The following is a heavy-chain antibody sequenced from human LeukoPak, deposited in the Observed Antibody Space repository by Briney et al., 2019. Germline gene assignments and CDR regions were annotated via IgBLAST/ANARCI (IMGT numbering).Heavy chain of an antibody. CDR3: ARDLTAGRSYYYYYYGMDV. D-gene: IGHD6-13*01. J-gene: IGHJ6*02. Sequence: ASVKVSCRASGGTFSSYAISWVRQAPGQGLEWMGRIIPILGIANYAQKFQGRVTITADKSTSTAYMELSSLRSEDTAVYYCARDLTAGRSYYYYYYGMDVWGQGTTVTVSS. CDR2: IIPILGIA. V-gene: IGHV1-69*04. CDR1: GGTFSSYA.